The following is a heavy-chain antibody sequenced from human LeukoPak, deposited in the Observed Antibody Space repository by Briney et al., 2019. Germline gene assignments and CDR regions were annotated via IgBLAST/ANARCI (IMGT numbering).Heavy chain of an antibody. V-gene: IGHV4-39*01. CDR3: ARRNQDTAMVYYYGMDV. D-gene: IGHD5-18*01. CDR1: GGSISSSSYY. CDR2: IYYSGST. Sequence: ETLSLTCTVSGGSISSSSYYWGWIRQPPGKGLEWIGSIYYSGSTYYNPSPKSRVTISVDTSKNQFSLKLSSVTAADTAVYYCARRNQDTAMVYYYGMDVWGQGTTVTVSS. J-gene: IGHJ6*02.